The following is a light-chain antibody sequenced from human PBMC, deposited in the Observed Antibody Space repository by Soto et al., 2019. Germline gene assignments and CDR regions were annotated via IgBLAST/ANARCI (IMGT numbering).Light chain of an antibody. V-gene: IGLV3-21*02. Sequence: SYELTQPPSVSVAPGQTARITCGGDNIGGKSVHWYQQKPGQAPVLVVYDDSHRPSGIPERFSGSNSGITATLTISRVEAGDEADYYCQVWDGSTDHIVFGGGTQLTVL. CDR3: QVWDGSTDHIV. CDR2: DDS. CDR1: NIGGKS. J-gene: IGLJ2*01.